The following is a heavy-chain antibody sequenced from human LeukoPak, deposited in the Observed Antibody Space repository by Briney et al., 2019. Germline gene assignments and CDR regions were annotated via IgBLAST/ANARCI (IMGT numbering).Heavy chain of an antibody. D-gene: IGHD4-17*01. Sequence: GGSLRLSCAASGFTFSSYWMSWVRQAPGKGLEWVANIKQDGSEKYYMDSVKGRFTISRDNAKNSLYLQMNSLRAEDTAVYYCAREILTTVTPVGFDYWGQGTLVTVSS. J-gene: IGHJ4*02. CDR1: GFTFSSYW. CDR3: AREILTTVTPVGFDY. CDR2: IKQDGSEK. V-gene: IGHV3-7*01.